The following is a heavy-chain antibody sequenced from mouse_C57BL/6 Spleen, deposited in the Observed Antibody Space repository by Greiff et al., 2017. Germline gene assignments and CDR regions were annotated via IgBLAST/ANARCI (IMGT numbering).Heavy chain of an antibody. D-gene: IGHD4-1*01. Sequence: EVKLVESGGGLVKPGGSLKLSCAASGFTFSDYGMHWVRQAPEKGLEWVAYISSGSSTIYYADTVKGRFTISRDNAKNTLFLQMTSLRSEDTAMYYCARKDETGTGFAYWGQGTLVTVSA. J-gene: IGHJ3*01. CDR3: ARKDETGTGFAY. CDR1: GFTFSDYG. CDR2: ISSGSSTI. V-gene: IGHV5-17*01.